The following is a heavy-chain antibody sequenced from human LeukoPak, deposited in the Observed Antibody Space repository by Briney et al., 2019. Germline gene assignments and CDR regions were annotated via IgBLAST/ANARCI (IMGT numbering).Heavy chain of an antibody. CDR2: IRDDGSDK. D-gene: IGHD1-26*01. J-gene: IGHJ4*02. V-gene: IGHV3-7*01. CDR1: GFTFSSYW. CDR3: VRHTRRSPGDY. Sequence: GGSLRLSCAASGFTFSSYWMTWVRQAPGKGLEWMANIRDDGSDKYYVDSVKGRFTISRDNAQNTLLLQMDSLGVEDTAVYYCVRHTRRSPGDYWGQGTLVTVST.